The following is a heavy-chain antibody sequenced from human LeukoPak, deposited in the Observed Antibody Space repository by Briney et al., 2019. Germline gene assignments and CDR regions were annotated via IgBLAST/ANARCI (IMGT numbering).Heavy chain of an antibody. V-gene: IGHV3-23*01. J-gene: IGHJ4*02. CDR1: GFTFSSYA. D-gene: IGHD2-2*02. Sequence: QPGGSLRLSCAASGFTFSSYAMSWVRQAPGKGLEWVSIISGSGGSTYYADSVKGRFTISRDNSKNTLYLQMNSLRAEDTAVYYCANGDRSSTSCYIDFWGQGTLVTVSS. CDR2: ISGSGGST. CDR3: ANGDRSSTSCYIDF.